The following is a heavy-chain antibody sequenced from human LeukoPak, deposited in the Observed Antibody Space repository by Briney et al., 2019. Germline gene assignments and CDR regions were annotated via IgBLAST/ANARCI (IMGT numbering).Heavy chain of an antibody. J-gene: IGHJ3*02. Sequence: ASVNVSCKASGYTFTRYGISWVRQAPGQGLEWMGWISAYNGNTNYAQKLQGRVTMTTDTSTSTAYMELRSLRSDDTAVYYCARDLEPPYYYDSSGSEDAFDIWGQGTMVTVSS. CDR2: ISAYNGNT. CDR1: GYTFTRYG. CDR3: ARDLEPPYYYDSSGSEDAFDI. V-gene: IGHV1-18*01. D-gene: IGHD3-22*01.